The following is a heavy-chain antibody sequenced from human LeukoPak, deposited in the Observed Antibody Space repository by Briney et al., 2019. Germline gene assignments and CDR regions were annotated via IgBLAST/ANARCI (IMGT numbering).Heavy chain of an antibody. V-gene: IGHV3-23*01. CDR3: AKPDSPWAARGSFDH. D-gene: IGHD3-10*01. CDR1: GFTFSSYA. Sequence: PGGSLRLSCAASGFTFSSYALSWVRQAPGKGLEWVSTMTSDGGGTYSADSVKGRFTVSRDNSKNTLFLQMTRLRAEDTAVYYCAKPDSPWAARGSFDHWGQGALVTVSS. J-gene: IGHJ5*02. CDR2: MTSDGGGT.